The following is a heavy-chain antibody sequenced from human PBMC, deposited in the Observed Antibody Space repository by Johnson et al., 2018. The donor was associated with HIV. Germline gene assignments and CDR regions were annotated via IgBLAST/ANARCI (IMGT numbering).Heavy chain of an antibody. CDR2: ISYDGSNK. D-gene: IGHD3-3*01. CDR3: ARGPILEWCADDDLDM. J-gene: IGHJ3*02. V-gene: IGHV3-30*04. CDR1: GFTFSSYA. Sequence: QMQLVESGGGVVQPGRSLRLSCAASGFTFSSYAMHWVRQAPGKGLEWVAVISYDGSNKYYADSVKGRFTISRDNSKNTLYLQMNSLGAEDMTVYYCARGPILEWCADDDLDMGGQGTMVAGYS.